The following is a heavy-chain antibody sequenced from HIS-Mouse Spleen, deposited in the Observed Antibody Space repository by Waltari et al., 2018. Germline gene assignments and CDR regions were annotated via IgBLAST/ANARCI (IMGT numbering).Heavy chain of an antibody. J-gene: IGHJ3*02. CDR2: IYYSGRT. V-gene: IGHV4-39*07. Sequence: QLQLQESGPGLVKPSETLSLTCTVSGGSISSSSYYWGWIRQPPGKGLEWIGSIYYSGRTYYNPSLKSRVTISVDTSKNQFSLKLSSVTAADTAVYYCARQLTGDAFDIWGQGTMVTVSS. CDR3: ARQLTGDAFDI. D-gene: IGHD7-27*01. CDR1: GGSISSSSYY.